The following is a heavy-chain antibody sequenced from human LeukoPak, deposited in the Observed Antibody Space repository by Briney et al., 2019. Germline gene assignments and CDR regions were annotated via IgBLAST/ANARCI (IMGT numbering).Heavy chain of an antibody. Sequence: QPGGSLRLSCAASGFTFNKYWMTWVRQAPGKGLEWVANIKQDGSEKYHVDSVKGRFTISRDNAKNSLYLQMNSLRGDDTAVYYCARRNAMDVWGQGTAVIVFS. J-gene: IGHJ6*02. CDR1: GFTFNKYW. CDR3: ARRNAMDV. CDR2: IKQDGSEK. V-gene: IGHV3-7*03.